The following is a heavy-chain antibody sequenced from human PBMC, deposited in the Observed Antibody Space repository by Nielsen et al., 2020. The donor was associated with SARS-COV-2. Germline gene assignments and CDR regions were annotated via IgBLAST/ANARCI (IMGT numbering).Heavy chain of an antibody. Sequence: SVKVSCKASGGTFSSYAISWVRQAPGQGLEWMGGIIPIFGTANYAQKFQGRVTITADESTSTAYMELRSLRFDDTAVYYCARSSSSSSSEFDYWGQGTLVTVSS. J-gene: IGHJ4*02. CDR3: ARSSSSSSSEFDY. D-gene: IGHD6-6*01. CDR2: IIPIFGTA. CDR1: GGTFSSYA. V-gene: IGHV1-69*13.